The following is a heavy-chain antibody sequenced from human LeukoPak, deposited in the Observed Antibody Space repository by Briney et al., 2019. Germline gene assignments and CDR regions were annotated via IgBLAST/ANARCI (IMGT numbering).Heavy chain of an antibody. Sequence: SETLSLTCTVSGGAISSYYWSWIRQPPGKGLVWIGYIHYSGSTNYSPSLKSRVTISVDTSKNQFSLNLTSVTAADSAVYYCARVSWFPGTSYYYMDVWGKGTTVTVSS. CDR2: IHYSGST. CDR1: GGAISSYY. J-gene: IGHJ6*03. D-gene: IGHD1-1*01. CDR3: ARVSWFPGTSYYYMDV. V-gene: IGHV4-59*01.